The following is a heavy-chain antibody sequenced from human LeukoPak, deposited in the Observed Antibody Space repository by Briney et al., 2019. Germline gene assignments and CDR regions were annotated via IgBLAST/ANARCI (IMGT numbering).Heavy chain of an antibody. CDR3: ARGCSSTSCPPYYYYYYYMDV. V-gene: IGHV4-59*01. D-gene: IGHD2-2*01. Sequence: SETLSLTCTVSGGSISSYYWSWIRQPPGKGLEWIGYIYYGGSTNYNPSLKSRVTISVDTSKNQFSLKLSSVTAADTAVYYCARGCSSTSCPPYYYYYYYMDVWGKGTTVTVSS. CDR2: IYYGGST. CDR1: GGSISSYY. J-gene: IGHJ6*03.